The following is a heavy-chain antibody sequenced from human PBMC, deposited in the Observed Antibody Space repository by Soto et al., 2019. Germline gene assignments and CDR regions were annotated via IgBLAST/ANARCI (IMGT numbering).Heavy chain of an antibody. J-gene: IGHJ4*02. D-gene: IGHD3-9*01. CDR2: INPNSGGT. Sequence: ASVKVSCKASGYTFTGYYMHWVRQAPGQGLEWIGWINPNSGGTNYAQKFQGRVTMTRDTSISTAYMELSRLRSGDTAVYYCARASVLRYFDWSHDYWGQGTLVTVSS. CDR3: ARASVLRYFDWSHDY. CDR1: GYTFTGYY. V-gene: IGHV1-2*02.